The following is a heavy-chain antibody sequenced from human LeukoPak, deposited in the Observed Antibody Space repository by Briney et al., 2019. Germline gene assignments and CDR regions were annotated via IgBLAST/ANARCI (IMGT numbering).Heavy chain of an antibody. Sequence: SETLSLTCAVSGASFRGYHLSWVRQSPGKGLEWIGEINGSGSTKYNPSLNSRVTLSMDTSKNQFSLTLNSVTAADTSVYYCARGSGARRDSHWGYSVVVWGRGTTVIVSS. D-gene: IGHD2-15*01. J-gene: IGHJ6*04. CDR3: ARGSGARRDSHWGYSVVV. CDR2: INGSGST. CDR1: GASFRGYH. V-gene: IGHV4-34*01.